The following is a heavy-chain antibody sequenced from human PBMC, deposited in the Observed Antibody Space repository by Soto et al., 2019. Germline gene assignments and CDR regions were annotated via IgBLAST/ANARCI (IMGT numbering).Heavy chain of an antibody. CDR2: IIANHGIT. J-gene: IGHJ4*02. Sequence: SVTVSCQASGGTFSSYTISWVRQAPGQGLEWMARIIANHGITNYAQKFQGRVTVTRDKSTSTAYMELRSLRSDDTAVYYCARGRYGDYWGQGALVTVSS. V-gene: IGHV1-69*02. D-gene: IGHD1-26*01. CDR3: ARGRYGDY. CDR1: GGTFSSYT.